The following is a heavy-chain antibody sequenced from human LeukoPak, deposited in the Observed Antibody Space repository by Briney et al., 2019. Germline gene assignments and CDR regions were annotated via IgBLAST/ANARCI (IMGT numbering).Heavy chain of an antibody. CDR3: AKDPPSRFTFFGGARGDWSAP. CDR1: GFTFSSYA. D-gene: IGHD3-3*01. CDR2: ISGSGGST. J-gene: IGHJ5*02. Sequence: PGGSLRLSCAASGFTFSSYAMSWVRQAPGKGLEWVSAISGSGGSTYYADSVKGRFTISRDNSKNTLYLQMNSLRAEDTAVYYCAKDPPSRFTFFGGARGDWSAPWGQGTLVTVSS. V-gene: IGHV3-23*01.